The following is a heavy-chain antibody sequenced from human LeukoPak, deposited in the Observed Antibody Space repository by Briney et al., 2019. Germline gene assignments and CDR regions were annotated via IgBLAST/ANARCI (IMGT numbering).Heavy chain of an antibody. J-gene: IGHJ4*02. Sequence: SETLSLTCAVVGGSFSGNHWTWIRQPHGKGMEWIGEIHQSGSTNYNPSLQSRVTISVDTSKNQFSLKLSSVTAADTAVYYCAKEGTYTSTSYFFDYWGQGALVTVSS. CDR1: GGSFSGNH. CDR2: IHQSGST. V-gene: IGHV4-34*01. CDR3: AKEGTYTSTSYFFDY. D-gene: IGHD6-13*01.